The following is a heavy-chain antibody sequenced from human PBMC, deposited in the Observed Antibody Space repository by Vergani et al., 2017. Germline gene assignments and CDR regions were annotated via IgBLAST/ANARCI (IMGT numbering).Heavy chain of an antibody. CDR2: ISGSGGST. CDR3: AKNVHVAGTRSYFDY. D-gene: IGHD6-19*01. J-gene: IGHJ4*02. Sequence: EVQLLESGGGLVQPGGSLRLSCAASGFTFSSYAMSWVRQAPGKGLGWVSAISGSGGSTYYADSVKGRFTISRDNSKNTLYLQMNSLRAEDTAVYYCAKNVHVAGTRSYFDYWGQGTLVTVSS. CDR1: GFTFSSYA. V-gene: IGHV3-23*01.